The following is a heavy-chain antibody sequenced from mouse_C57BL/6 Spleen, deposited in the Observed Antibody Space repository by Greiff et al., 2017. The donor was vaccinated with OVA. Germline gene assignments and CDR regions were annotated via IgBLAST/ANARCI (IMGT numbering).Heavy chain of an antibody. D-gene: IGHD2-3*01. V-gene: IGHV1-82*01. J-gene: IGHJ2*01. CDR2: IYPGAGDT. CDR1: GYAFSSSW. Sequence: QVQLKESGPELVKPGASVKISCKASGYAFSSSWMNWVKQRPGKGLEWIGRIYPGAGDTNYNGKFKGKATLTADKSSSTAYMQLSSLTSEDSAVYFCARLDGYYLDYWGQGTTLTVSS. CDR3: ARLDGYYLDY.